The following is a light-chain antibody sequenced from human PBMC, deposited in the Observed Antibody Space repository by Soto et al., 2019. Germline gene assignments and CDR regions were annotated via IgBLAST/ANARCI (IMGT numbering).Light chain of an antibody. V-gene: IGKV3-11*01. Sequence: EIVLKQSPATLSLSAGERATLSCMAIQTVSSYLLWYQQKPGQAPRLLIYDASNRATGVPARFTGSGSETDFTLTISSLEPEDFAVYYCQHRMNWPLTFGQGTRLEIK. CDR2: DAS. CDR3: QHRMNWPLT. J-gene: IGKJ5*01. CDR1: QTVSSY.